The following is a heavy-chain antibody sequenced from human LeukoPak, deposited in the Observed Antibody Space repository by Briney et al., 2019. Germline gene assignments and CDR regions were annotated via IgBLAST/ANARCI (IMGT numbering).Heavy chain of an antibody. CDR3: ARRRLSIAVAGQSNWFDP. CDR2: INHSGST. CDR1: GGSFSGYY. J-gene: IGHJ5*02. V-gene: IGHV4-34*01. D-gene: IGHD6-19*01. Sequence: KPSETLSLTCAVYGGSFSGYYWSWIRQPPGKGLEWIGEINHSGSTNYNPSLKSRVTISVDTSKNQYSLKLSSVTAADTAVYYCARRRLSIAVAGQSNWFDPWGQGTLVTVSS.